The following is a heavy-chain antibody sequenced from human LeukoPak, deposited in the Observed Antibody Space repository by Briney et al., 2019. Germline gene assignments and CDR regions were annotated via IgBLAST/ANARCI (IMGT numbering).Heavy chain of an antibody. Sequence: SETLSLTCTVSGGSISSSSYYWGWIRQPPGKGLEWIGEINHSGSTNYNPSLKSRVTISVDTSKNQFSLKLSSVTAADTAVYYCARVPLNYYYYYMDVWGKGTSVTVSS. CDR3: ARVPLNYYYYYMDV. V-gene: IGHV4-39*07. CDR2: INHSGST. CDR1: GGSISSSSYY. J-gene: IGHJ6*03. D-gene: IGHD2-8*01.